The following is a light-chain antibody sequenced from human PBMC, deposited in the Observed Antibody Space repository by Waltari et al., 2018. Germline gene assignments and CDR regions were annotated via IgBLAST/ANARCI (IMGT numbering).Light chain of an antibody. J-gene: IGKJ1*01. V-gene: IGKV1-27*01. Sequence: DIKKTQSLSSLSASVGDRVTITCRASQAITNYVAWYQQRPGKAPKLLIYGASTLESGVSSRFSGSGFGRDFTLTISSLQPEDVAVYYCQKYNSAPWTFGQGTRVEV. CDR1: QAITNY. CDR2: GAS. CDR3: QKYNSAPWT.